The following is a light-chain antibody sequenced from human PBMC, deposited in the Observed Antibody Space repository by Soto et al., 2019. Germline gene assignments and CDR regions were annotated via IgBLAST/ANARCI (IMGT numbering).Light chain of an antibody. Sequence: EIVMTQSLATLSVCPGERATLSCRASQSISSNLVWYQQKAGQAPRLLIYGASIRATGIPDRFSGSGSETDFTLTISRLEPEDFALYYCQQYGSSAPITFGQGTKVDIK. V-gene: IGKV3-20*01. J-gene: IGKJ1*01. CDR3: QQYGSSAPIT. CDR2: GAS. CDR1: QSISSN.